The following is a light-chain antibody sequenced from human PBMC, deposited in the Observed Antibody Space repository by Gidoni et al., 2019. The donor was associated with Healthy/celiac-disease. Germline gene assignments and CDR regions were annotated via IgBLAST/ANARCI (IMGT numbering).Light chain of an antibody. V-gene: IGKV2-28*01. Sequence: DIVMTQSPLSLPVTPGEPASISCRSSQSLLHSNGYNYLDWYLKKPGQSPQLLIYLGSNRASGVPDRFSGSGSGTDFTLKISRVEAEDVGVYYFMQALQTLLTFGGGTKVEIK. J-gene: IGKJ4*01. CDR2: LGS. CDR3: MQALQTLLT. CDR1: QSLLHSNGYNY.